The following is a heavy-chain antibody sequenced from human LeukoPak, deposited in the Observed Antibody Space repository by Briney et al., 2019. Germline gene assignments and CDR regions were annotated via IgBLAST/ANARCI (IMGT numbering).Heavy chain of an antibody. CDR2: IHPGDSDT. V-gene: IGHV5-51*01. CDR1: GYSFTSYW. Sequence: GESLKISCKGSGYSFTSYWIVWVRQMPGKGLEWMGIIHPGDSDTRYSPSFEGQVTISADESISTAYLQWSSLTASDTAIYYCARHPIVGASQSWFDPWGQGTLVTVSS. CDR3: ARHPIVGASQSWFDP. J-gene: IGHJ5*02. D-gene: IGHD1-26*01.